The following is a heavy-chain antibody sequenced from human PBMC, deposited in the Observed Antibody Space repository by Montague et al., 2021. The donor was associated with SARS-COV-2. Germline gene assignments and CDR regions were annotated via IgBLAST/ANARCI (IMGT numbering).Heavy chain of an antibody. CDR1: GGSISSSNYY. CDR3: ARETYTSCWLPPFDY. J-gene: IGHJ4*02. Sequence: SETLSLTCTVSGGSISSSNYYWGWMCQPPGKGLDWIGSLYYSSTTYFNPSLQSRVTISVDTSKKQFSLKLSSVTAADTAVYYCARETYTSCWLPPFDYWGQGTLVTVSS. V-gene: IGHV4-39*01. D-gene: IGHD6-19*01. CDR2: LYYSSTT.